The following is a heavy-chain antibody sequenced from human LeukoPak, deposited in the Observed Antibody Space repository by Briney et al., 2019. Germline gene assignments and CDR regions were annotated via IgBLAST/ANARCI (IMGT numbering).Heavy chain of an antibody. CDR3: ARWGTYASTSNWFDP. CDR1: GDSIGKSRHF. J-gene: IGHJ5*02. D-gene: IGHD2-2*01. Sequence: SGTLSLTCNVSGDSIGKSRHFWAWIRQSPGRGLEWIGYIYNSGSTYYNPSLKSRVTISVDTSKNQFSLSLGSVTAADTAVYYCARWGTYASTSNWFDPWGQGTLVTVSS. V-gene: IGHV4-39*07. CDR2: IYNSGST.